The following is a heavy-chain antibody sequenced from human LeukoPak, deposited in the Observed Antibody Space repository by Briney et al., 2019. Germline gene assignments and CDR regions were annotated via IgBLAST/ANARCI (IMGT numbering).Heavy chain of an antibody. V-gene: IGHV3-23*01. Sequence: GSLRLSCKDSGFTFYKFAMTWIRQSPEKGLQWVSTISGSGGNIHYADSVKGQFTISRDNSQNTLYLQMGSLRAEDTALYYCAKASRAGYDYWGQGTLVTVSS. CDR2: ISGSGGNI. D-gene: IGHD3-9*01. CDR3: AKASRAGYDY. CDR1: GFTFYKFA. J-gene: IGHJ4*02.